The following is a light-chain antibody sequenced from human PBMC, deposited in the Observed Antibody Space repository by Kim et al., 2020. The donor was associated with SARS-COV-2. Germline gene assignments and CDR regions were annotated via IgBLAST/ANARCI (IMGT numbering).Light chain of an antibody. Sequence: QSVLTQPPSASGSPGQSVTISCTGTSSDVGDYKYVSWYQQHPGTAPKLMIYEVNKRPSGVPDRFSGSKSGNTASLTVSGLQAEDEADYYCTSYAGRNNLRVFGGGTQLTVL. J-gene: IGLJ3*02. V-gene: IGLV2-8*01. CDR2: EVN. CDR3: TSYAGRNNLRV. CDR1: SSDVGDYKY.